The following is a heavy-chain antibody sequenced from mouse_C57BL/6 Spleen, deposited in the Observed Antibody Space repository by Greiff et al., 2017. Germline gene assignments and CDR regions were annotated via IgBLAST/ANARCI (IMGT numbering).Heavy chain of an antibody. CDR2: ISDGGSYT. V-gene: IGHV5-4*01. D-gene: IGHD2-2*01. J-gene: IGHJ2*01. CDR3: AREGGYDGYDD. Sequence: EVKLVESGGGLVKPGGSLKLSCAASGFTFSSYAMSWVRQTPEKRLEWVATISDGGSYTYYPDNVKGRFTISRDNAKNNLYLQMSHLKSEDTAMYYCAREGGYDGYDDWGQGTTLTVSS. CDR1: GFTFSSYA.